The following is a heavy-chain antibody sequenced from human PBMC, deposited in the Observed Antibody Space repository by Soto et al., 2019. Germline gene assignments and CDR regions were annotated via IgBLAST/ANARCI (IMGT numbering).Heavy chain of an antibody. D-gene: IGHD4-17*01. CDR2: IKQDGSEK. V-gene: IGHV3-7*03. J-gene: IGHJ4*02. CDR1: GFTFSSYW. Sequence: EVQLVESGGGLVQPGGSLRLSCAASGFTFSSYWMSWVRQAPGKGLEWVANIKQDGSEKYYVDSVKGRFTISRDNAKNSLFLQMNSLRAEDTAIYYCAKVAYGDGRAYWGQGTLVTVSS. CDR3: AKVAYGDGRAY.